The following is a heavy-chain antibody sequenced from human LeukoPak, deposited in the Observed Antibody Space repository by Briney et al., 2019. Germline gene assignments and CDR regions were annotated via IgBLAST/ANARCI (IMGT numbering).Heavy chain of an antibody. CDR2: IYYSGST. CDR1: GGSISSYY. Sequence: PSETLSLTCTVSGGSISSYYWSWIRQPPGKGLEWIGYIYYSGSTNYNPSLKNRVTISLDTSKNQFSLKLSSVTAADTAVYYCARGPDFWSDKTIDYWGQGTLVTVSS. V-gene: IGHV4-59*01. D-gene: IGHD3-3*01. CDR3: ARGPDFWSDKTIDY. J-gene: IGHJ4*02.